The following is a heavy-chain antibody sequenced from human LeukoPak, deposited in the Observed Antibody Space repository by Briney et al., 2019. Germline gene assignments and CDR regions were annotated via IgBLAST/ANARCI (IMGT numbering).Heavy chain of an antibody. D-gene: IGHD1-20*01. Sequence: GGSLRLSCAASGFTFDDYGMSWVRQAPGKGLEWVSGINWNGGSTGYADSVKGRFTISRDNAKNSLYLQMNSLRAEDTALYHCARARITGTDYYYYYMDVWGKGTTVTVSS. V-gene: IGHV3-20*01. CDR1: GFTFDDYG. J-gene: IGHJ6*03. CDR3: ARARITGTDYYYYYMDV. CDR2: INWNGGST.